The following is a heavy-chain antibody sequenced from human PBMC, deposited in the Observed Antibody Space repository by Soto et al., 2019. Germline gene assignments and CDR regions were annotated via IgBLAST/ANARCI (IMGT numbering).Heavy chain of an antibody. J-gene: IGHJ5*02. Sequence: PSETLSLTCTVSGGFINSYYWSWIRQSPGKGLEWIGYIYYRGTIRYNPSLKSRVTLSVDTSENQFSLKLRSVTDVDTAVHYCARDFVAGSKWFDPWGQVILFTVS. CDR3: ARDFVAGSKWFDP. CDR2: IYYRGTI. CDR1: GGFINSYY. D-gene: IGHD6-19*01. V-gene: IGHV4-59*01.